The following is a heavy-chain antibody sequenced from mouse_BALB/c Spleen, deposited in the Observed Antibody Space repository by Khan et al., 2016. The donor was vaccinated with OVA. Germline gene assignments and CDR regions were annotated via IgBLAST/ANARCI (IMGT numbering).Heavy chain of an antibody. D-gene: IGHD1-1*01. CDR3: ARHYGSSYWYFDV. V-gene: IGHV2-6-1*01. CDR1: GFSLTSYG. Sequence: VELVESGPGLVAPSQSLSITCTISGFSLTSYGVHWVRQPPGKGLEWLVVIWSDGSTTYNSALKSRLSISKDNSKSQVFLKMNSLQTDDTAMYYCARHYGSSYWYFDVWGAGTTVTVSS. J-gene: IGHJ1*01. CDR2: IWSDGST.